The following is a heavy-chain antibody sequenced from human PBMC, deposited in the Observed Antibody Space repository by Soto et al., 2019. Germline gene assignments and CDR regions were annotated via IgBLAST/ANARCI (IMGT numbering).Heavy chain of an antibody. V-gene: IGHV1-46*01. Sequence: ASVKVSCKASGYTVTSYYAHWVRQAPGQGLEWLGTINPKSGSPTYAQKFQDRVTMTRDTSTNTLYMELTSLTSGDTAVYYCARAGIAYCSTTTCYLYYYVMDVWGQGTTVTVSS. CDR2: INPKSGSP. CDR1: GYTVTSYY. CDR3: ARAGIAYCSTTTCYLYYYVMDV. D-gene: IGHD2-2*01. J-gene: IGHJ6*02.